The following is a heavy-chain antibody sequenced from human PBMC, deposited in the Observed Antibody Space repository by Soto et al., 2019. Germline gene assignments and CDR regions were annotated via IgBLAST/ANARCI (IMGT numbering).Heavy chain of an antibody. CDR3: TTDRLLWIGESPSWHWFDY. V-gene: IGHV3-74*03. Sequence: EVQLEQSGGGLVQPGESLRLSCAASGFVFSVYYMHWVRQVPGKAPVWVARISDDGKNTTYADSVKGRFTISRDNAKDTLYLQMSNLRPEDTAVYYCTTDRLLWIGESPSWHWFDYWGRGTLVTVSS. J-gene: IGHJ4*02. CDR1: GFVFSVYY. CDR2: ISDDGKNT. D-gene: IGHD3-10*01.